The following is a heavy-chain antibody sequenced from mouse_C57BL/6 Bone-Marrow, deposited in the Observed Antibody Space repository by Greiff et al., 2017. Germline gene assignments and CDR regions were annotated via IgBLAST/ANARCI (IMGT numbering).Heavy chain of an antibody. CDR3: GYDSYAMDY. J-gene: IGHJ4*01. Sequence: EVKLLESGPGLVKPSQSLSLTCSVTGYSITSGYYWNWIRQFPGNKLEWMGYISYDGSNNYNPSLKNRISITRDTSKNQFFLKLNSVTTEDTATYYCGYDSYAMDYWGQGTSVTVSS. CDR2: ISYDGSN. CDR1: GYSITSGYY. V-gene: IGHV3-6*01. D-gene: IGHD2-10*02.